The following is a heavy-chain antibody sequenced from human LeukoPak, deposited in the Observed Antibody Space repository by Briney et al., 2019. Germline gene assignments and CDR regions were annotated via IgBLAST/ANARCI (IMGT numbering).Heavy chain of an antibody. CDR2: ISAYNGNT. CDR3: SRQSSPHVDTAMVWVNY. Sequence: ASVKVSCKASGYTFTSYGISWVRQAPGQGLEWMGWISAYNGNTNYAQKLQGRVTMTTDTSTSTAYMELRSLRSDDTAVYYCSRQSSPHVDTAMVWVNYWGQGTLVTVSS. J-gene: IGHJ4*02. V-gene: IGHV1-18*01. D-gene: IGHD5-18*01. CDR1: GYTFTSYG.